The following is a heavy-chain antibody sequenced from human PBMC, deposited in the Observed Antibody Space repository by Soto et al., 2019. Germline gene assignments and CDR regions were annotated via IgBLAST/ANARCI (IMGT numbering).Heavy chain of an antibody. V-gene: IGHV3-7*01. Sequence: PGGSLRLSCAASGFTFSRHWMSWVRQAPGKGLEWVANIKQDGSEKNYVDSVKGRFTISRDNAKNSLSLQMNSLRAEDTAVYYCARDEGYYYDSSGNWFDPWGQGTLVTVSS. CDR2: IKQDGSEK. D-gene: IGHD3-22*01. J-gene: IGHJ5*02. CDR3: ARDEGYYYDSSGNWFDP. CDR1: GFTFSRHW.